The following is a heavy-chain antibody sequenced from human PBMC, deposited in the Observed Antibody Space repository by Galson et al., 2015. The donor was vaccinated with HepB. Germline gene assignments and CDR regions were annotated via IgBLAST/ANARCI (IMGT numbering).Heavy chain of an antibody. CDR3: ARVKRGEWYSFYYYGMDV. V-gene: IGHV3-7*05. CDR2: IKEDGSEK. CDR1: EFILSMYW. Sequence: SLRLSCAASEFILSMYWMHWVRQAPGKGLEWVANIKEDGSEKNYVDSVKGRFTISRDNAKNSLYLQMNSLRAEDTAIYYCARVKRGEWYSFYYYGMDVWGQGTTVTASS. D-gene: IGHD3-10*01. J-gene: IGHJ6*02.